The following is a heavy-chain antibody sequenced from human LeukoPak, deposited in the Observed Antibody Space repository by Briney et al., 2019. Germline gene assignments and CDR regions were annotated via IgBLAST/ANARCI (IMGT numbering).Heavy chain of an antibody. V-gene: IGHV3-53*01. J-gene: IGHJ4*02. CDR3: ARDGYSGYETGYFDY. Sequence: PGGSLRLSCAASGFTVSSNYMSWVRQAPGKGLEWVSVIYSGGSTYYADSVKGRFTISRDNAKNSLYLQMNSLRAEDTAVYYCARDGYSGYETGYFDYWGQGTLVTVSS. D-gene: IGHD5-12*01. CDR1: GFTVSSNY. CDR2: IYSGGST.